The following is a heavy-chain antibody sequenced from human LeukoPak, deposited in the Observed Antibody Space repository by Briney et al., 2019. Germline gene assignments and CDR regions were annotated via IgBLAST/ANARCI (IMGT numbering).Heavy chain of an antibody. Sequence: GGSLRLSCAASGITLSSYWMHWVRQAPGKGLVWVSRINGDGSSTPYANSVKGRFTISRDNAKNTLYLQMHSLRADDTAVYYCARGSTSGWPDYFDYWGQGSVVTVSS. CDR1: GITLSSYW. CDR3: ARGSTSGWPDYFDY. V-gene: IGHV3-74*01. J-gene: IGHJ4*02. CDR2: INGDGSST. D-gene: IGHD6-19*01.